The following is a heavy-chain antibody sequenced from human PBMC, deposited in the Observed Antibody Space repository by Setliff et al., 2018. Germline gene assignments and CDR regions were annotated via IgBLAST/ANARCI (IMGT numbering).Heavy chain of an antibody. Sequence: GASLTISCKGSGYSFTSHWIGWVRQMPGKGLEWMGIIYPGDSDTRYSPSFQGQVTISADKSISTAYLQWSSLKASDTAMYYCARVTPDYYYYYGMDVWGQGTTVTVSS. CDR1: GYSFTSHW. CDR2: IYPGDSDT. D-gene: IGHD5-18*01. CDR3: ARVTPDYYYYYGMDV. J-gene: IGHJ6*02. V-gene: IGHV5-51*01.